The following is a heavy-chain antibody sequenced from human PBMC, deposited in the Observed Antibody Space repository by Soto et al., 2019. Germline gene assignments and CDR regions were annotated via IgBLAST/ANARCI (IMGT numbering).Heavy chain of an antibody. CDR3: ARGNTYYYYYGMDV. Sequence: ASVKVSCKASGYTFTGYYMHWVRQAPGQGLEWMGWINPNSGGTNYAQKFQGWVTMTRDTSISTAYMELSRLRSDDTAVYYCARGNTYYYYYGMDVWGQGTTVTVSS. J-gene: IGHJ6*02. CDR2: INPNSGGT. V-gene: IGHV1-2*04. CDR1: GYTFTGYY.